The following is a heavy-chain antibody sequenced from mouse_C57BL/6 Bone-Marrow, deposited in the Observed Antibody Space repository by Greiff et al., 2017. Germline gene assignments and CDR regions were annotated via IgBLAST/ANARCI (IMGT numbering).Heavy chain of an antibody. Sequence: QVQLQQPGAELVKPGASVKMSCKASGYTFTSYWITWVKQRPGQGLERIGDIYPGSGSTNYNEKFKSKATLTVDTSSSTAYMQLSSLTSEDSAVYYCARGYYYGSIFDDWGQGTTLTVSS. CDR1: GYTFTSYW. V-gene: IGHV1-55*01. J-gene: IGHJ2*01. D-gene: IGHD1-1*01. CDR3: ARGYYYGSIFDD. CDR2: IYPGSGST.